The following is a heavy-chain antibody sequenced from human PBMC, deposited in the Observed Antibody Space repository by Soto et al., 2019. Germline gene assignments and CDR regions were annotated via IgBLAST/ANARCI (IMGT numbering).Heavy chain of an antibody. V-gene: IGHV1-69*13. J-gene: IGHJ4*02. CDR1: GGTFSSYA. Sequence: SVKVSCKASGGTFSSYAISWVRQAPGQGFEWMGGIIPIFGTANYAQKFQGRVTITADESTSTAYMEMSSLRSEDTAVYYCARESLYYYGSGSYYIFDYWGQGTLVTSPQ. CDR2: IIPIFGTA. CDR3: ARESLYYYGSGSYYIFDY. D-gene: IGHD3-10*01.